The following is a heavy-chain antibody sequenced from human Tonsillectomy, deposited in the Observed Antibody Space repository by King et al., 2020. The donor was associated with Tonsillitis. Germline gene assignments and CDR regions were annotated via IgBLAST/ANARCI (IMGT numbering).Heavy chain of an antibody. V-gene: IGHV5-51*01. CDR3: ARLEGDTYSGVDY. Sequence: VQLVQSGAEVKKPGESLKISCKGSGYSFSTYWIGWVRQMPGKGLEWVGIIYHSDSDTRSSASFQGRVTISADKSINTAYLQWSSLKASDTAMYYCARLEGDTYSGVDYWGQGTLVTVSS. CDR1: GYSFSTYW. D-gene: IGHD2-21*01. J-gene: IGHJ4*02. CDR2: IYHSDSDT.